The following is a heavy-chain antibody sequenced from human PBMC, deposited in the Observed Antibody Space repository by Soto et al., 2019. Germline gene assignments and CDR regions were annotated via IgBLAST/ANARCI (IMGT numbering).Heavy chain of an antibody. CDR3: ARDYRSGSSGWYGIDY. CDR2: INAGNGNT. V-gene: IGHV1-3*01. Sequence: ASVKVSCKASGYTFTSYAMHWVRQAPGQRLEWMGWINAGNGNTKYSQEFQGRVTITRDTSASTAYMELSSLRSEDTAVYYCARDYRSGSSGWYGIDYWGQGTLVTVSS. J-gene: IGHJ4*02. CDR1: GYTFTSYA. D-gene: IGHD6-19*01.